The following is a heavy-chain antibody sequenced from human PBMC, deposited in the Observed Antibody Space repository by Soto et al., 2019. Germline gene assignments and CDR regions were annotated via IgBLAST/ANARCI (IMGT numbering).Heavy chain of an antibody. CDR1: GGSISSYY. Sequence: QVQLQESGPGLVKPSETLSLTCSVSGGSISSYYWSWIRQSPGKGLEWIGYISYSGSPKYNPSLKSRVTILVDTSKNQFSLGLTSVTAADTAVYYCVRTVKGGNSYGFVDNWGQGTLVTVSS. CDR3: VRTVKGGNSYGFVDN. D-gene: IGHD5-18*01. J-gene: IGHJ4*02. V-gene: IGHV4-59*01. CDR2: ISYSGSP.